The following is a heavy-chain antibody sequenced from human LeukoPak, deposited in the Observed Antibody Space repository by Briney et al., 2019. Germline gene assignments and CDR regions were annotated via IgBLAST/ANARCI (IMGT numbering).Heavy chain of an antibody. D-gene: IGHD2-2*02. J-gene: IGHJ6*03. CDR3: AKDDGYCSSTSCYKAYYYYMDV. CDR1: GFTFSSYG. V-gene: IGHV3-30*02. Sequence: GGSLRLSCAASGFTFSSYGMHWVRQAPGKGLEWVAFIRYDGSKKYYADSVKGRFTISRDNSKNTLYLQMNSLRAEDTAVYYCAKDDGYCSSTSCYKAYYYYMDVWGKGTTVTVSS. CDR2: IRYDGSKK.